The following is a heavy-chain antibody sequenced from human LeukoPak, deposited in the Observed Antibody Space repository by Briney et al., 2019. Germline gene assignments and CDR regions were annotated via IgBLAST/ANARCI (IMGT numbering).Heavy chain of an antibody. J-gene: IGHJ6*03. CDR2: IIPIFGTA. D-gene: IGHD4-11*01. CDR1: GGTFSSYA. V-gene: IGHV1-69*05. CDR3: ARLPYDYSNYYMDV. Sequence: ASVKVSCKASGGTFSSYAISWVRQAPGQGLEWMGGIIPIFGTANYAQKFQGRVTITTDESASTAYMELSSLRSEDTAVYYCARLPYDYSNYYMDVWGKGTTVTVSS.